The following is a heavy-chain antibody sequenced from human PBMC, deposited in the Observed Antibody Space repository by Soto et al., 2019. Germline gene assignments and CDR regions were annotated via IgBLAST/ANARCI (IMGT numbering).Heavy chain of an antibody. J-gene: IGHJ6*02. CDR1: GGSISSSSYY. CDR3: ARVAMTTVTCGSGYYYYGMDV. V-gene: IGHV4-39*01. CDR2: IYYSGST. D-gene: IGHD4-4*01. Sequence: QLQLQESGPGLVKPSETLSLTCTVSGGSISSSSYYWGWIRQPPGKGLEWIGSIYYSGSTYYNPSLKRRVTISVDTPKNQFSLKLSSVTAADTAVYYCARVAMTTVTCGSGYYYYGMDVWGQGTTVTVSS.